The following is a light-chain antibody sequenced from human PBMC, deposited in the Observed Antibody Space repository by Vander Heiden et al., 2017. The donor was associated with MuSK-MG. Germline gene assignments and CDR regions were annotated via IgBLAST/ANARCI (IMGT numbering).Light chain of an antibody. J-gene: IGKJ2*01. CDR3: HQDDTTPYT. Sequence: DIVMTQSPDSLAVSLGERATINCKSSQSVFYSSNNKNYLAWYQQKPGQPPKLLIYWASTRESGVPDRFSGSGSGTDFTLTISSLQAEDVAVYYCHQDDTTPYTFGQGTKLEMK. CDR1: QSVFYSSNNKNY. V-gene: IGKV4-1*01. CDR2: WAS.